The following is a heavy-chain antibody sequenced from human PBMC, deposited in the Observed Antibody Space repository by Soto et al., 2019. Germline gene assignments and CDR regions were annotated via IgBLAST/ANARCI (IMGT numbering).Heavy chain of an antibody. D-gene: IGHD1-1*01. Sequence: SETLSLTCAVYGGSFSGYYWSWIRQPPGKGLEWIGEINHSGSTNYNPSLKSRVTISVDTSKNQFSLKLSSVTAADTAVYYCARVRNWNHYYMDVWGKGTTVTVSS. CDR3: ARVRNWNHYYMDV. CDR1: GGSFSGYY. CDR2: INHSGST. V-gene: IGHV4-34*01. J-gene: IGHJ6*03.